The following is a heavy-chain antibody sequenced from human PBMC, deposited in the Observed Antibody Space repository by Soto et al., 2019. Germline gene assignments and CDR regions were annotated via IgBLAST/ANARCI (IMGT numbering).Heavy chain of an antibody. Sequence: PGGSLRLSCAASGFTFSSYAMHWVRQAPGKGLEYVSAISSNGGSTYYANSVKGRFTISRDNSKNTLFLQMGSLRADDMAVYYCARNIYDTYGMDVWGQGTTVTVSS. D-gene: IGHD3-3*01. CDR3: ARNIYDTYGMDV. CDR1: GFTFSSYA. CDR2: ISSNGGST. V-gene: IGHV3-64*01. J-gene: IGHJ6*02.